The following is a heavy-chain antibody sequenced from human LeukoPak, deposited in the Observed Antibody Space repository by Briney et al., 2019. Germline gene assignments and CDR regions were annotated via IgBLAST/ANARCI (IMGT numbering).Heavy chain of an antibody. D-gene: IGHD3-9*01. J-gene: IGHJ4*02. CDR1: GGSISSSSYY. CDR2: IYYSGST. Sequence: PSETLSLTCTVSGGSISSSSYYWGWIRQPPGKGLEWIGSIYYSGSTYYNPSLKSRVTISVDTSKNQFSLKLSSVTAADTAVYYCARVPKYYDILTGFDYWGQGTLVTVSS. V-gene: IGHV4-39*07. CDR3: ARVPKYYDILTGFDY.